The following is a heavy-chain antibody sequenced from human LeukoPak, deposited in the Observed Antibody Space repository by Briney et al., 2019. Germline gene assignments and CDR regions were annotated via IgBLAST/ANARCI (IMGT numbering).Heavy chain of an antibody. J-gene: IGHJ4*02. V-gene: IGHV1-69*04. CDR2: IIPILGIA. Sequence: ASVKVSCKASGGTFSSYAISWVRQAPGQGLEWMGRIIPILGIANYAQKFQGRVTITADKSTSTAYMELSSLRSEDTAVYYCAREPGTDCSGGSCYPVPYYFDYWGQGTLVTVSS. D-gene: IGHD2-15*01. CDR1: GGTFSSYA. CDR3: AREPGTDCSGGSCYPVPYYFDY.